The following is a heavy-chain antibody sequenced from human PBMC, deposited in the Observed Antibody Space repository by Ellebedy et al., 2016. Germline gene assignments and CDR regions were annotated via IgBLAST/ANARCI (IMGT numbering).Heavy chain of an antibody. CDR1: GGSISSGGYY. Sequence: LRLSCTVSGGSISSGGYYWSWIRQHPGKGLEWIGFILNSGSTYYNPSLESRVAFSVDTSKNQFSLKLSSMTAADTAVYYCARESGSGTGWFDPWGQGTLVTVSS. CDR2: ILNSGST. CDR3: ARESGSGTGWFDP. D-gene: IGHD3-10*01. J-gene: IGHJ5*02. V-gene: IGHV4-31*03.